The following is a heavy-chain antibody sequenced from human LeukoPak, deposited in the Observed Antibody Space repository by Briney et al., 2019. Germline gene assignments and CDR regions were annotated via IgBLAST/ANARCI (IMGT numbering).Heavy chain of an antibody. CDR2: INHSGST. V-gene: IGHV4-34*01. CDR3: ARSAVIVATNPYYYYGMDV. D-gene: IGHD5-12*01. J-gene: IGHJ6*02. Sequence: SETLSLTCAVYGGSFSGYYWSWIRQPPGKGLEWIAEINHSGSTNYNPSLKSRVTISVDTSKNQFSLKLSSVTAADTAVYYCARSAVIVATNPYYYYGMDVWGQGTTVTVSS. CDR1: GGSFSGYY.